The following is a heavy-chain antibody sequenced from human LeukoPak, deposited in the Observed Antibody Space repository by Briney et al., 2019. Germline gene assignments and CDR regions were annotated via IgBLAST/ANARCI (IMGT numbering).Heavy chain of an antibody. CDR1: GGSISSSSYY. CDR2: IYYTGST. D-gene: IGHD3-10*01. V-gene: IGHV4-39*07. Sequence: SETLSLTCTVSGGSISSSSYYWGWIRQPPGKGLEWIGSIYYTGSTYYNPSLKSRVTISVDTSKNQFSLKLSSVTAADTAVYYCARRPSKITMVRGSRFNWFDPWGQGTLVTVSS. CDR3: ARRPSKITMVRGSRFNWFDP. J-gene: IGHJ5*02.